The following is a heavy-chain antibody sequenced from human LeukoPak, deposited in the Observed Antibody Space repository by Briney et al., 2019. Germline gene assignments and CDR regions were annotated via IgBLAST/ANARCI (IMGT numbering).Heavy chain of an antibody. CDR2: ISGSGGST. D-gene: IGHD1-7*01. Sequence: GGSMRLSCAASGFTFSSYAMNWVRQAPGKGLEWVSAISGSGGSTYYADSVKGRFTISRDNSKNTLYLQMNSLGAEDTAVYYCAKDQGVRLELDFDYWGQGTLVTVSS. J-gene: IGHJ4*02. CDR1: GFTFSSYA. CDR3: AKDQGVRLELDFDY. V-gene: IGHV3-23*01.